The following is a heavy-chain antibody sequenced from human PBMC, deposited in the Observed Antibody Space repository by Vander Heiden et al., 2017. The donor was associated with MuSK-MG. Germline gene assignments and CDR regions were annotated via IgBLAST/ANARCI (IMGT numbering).Heavy chain of an antibody. CDR1: GYTLTDLS. D-gene: IGHD5-12*01. CDR2: IDPEDSET. CDR3: ATDSRGGYVDLDY. Sequence: QVQLVQSGAEVKKPGASVKVSCKVSGYTLTDLSIHWVRHARGRGPEWMGGIDPEDSETIDAQEFQRRVTMTDDTSTDTDYMELSSLRSEDTAVYYGATDSRGGYVDLDYWVQGTLVTHSS. V-gene: IGHV1-24*01. J-gene: IGHJ4*02.